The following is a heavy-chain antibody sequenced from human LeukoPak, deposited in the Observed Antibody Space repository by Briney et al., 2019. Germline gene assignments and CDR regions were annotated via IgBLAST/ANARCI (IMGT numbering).Heavy chain of an antibody. Sequence: GGSLRLSCAASGFSFSTYGMEWIRQAPGKGLEWVALIWYDGTNKYYIDSVKGRFTISRDNSKNTLYLQMNSLRAEDTAVYYCAKAGGNSGYDNYYYMDVWGKRTTVTVSS. CDR3: AKAGGNSGYDNYYYMDV. D-gene: IGHD5-12*01. CDR2: IWYDGTNK. CDR1: GFSFSTYG. V-gene: IGHV3-33*06. J-gene: IGHJ6*03.